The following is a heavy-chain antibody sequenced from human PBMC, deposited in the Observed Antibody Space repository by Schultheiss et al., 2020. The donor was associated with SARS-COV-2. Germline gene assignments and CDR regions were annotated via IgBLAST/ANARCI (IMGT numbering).Heavy chain of an antibody. D-gene: IGHD6-6*01. CDR2: ISSSSSYT. CDR1: GFTFSDYY. CDR3: ARVLKQLVPNYYGMDV. V-gene: IGHV3-11*06. J-gene: IGHJ6*02. Sequence: GESLKISCAASGFTFSDYYMSWIRQAPGKGLEWVSYISSSSSYTNYADSVKGRFTISRDNAKNSLYLQMNSLRAEDTAVYYCARVLKQLVPNYYGMDVWGQGTTVTVSS.